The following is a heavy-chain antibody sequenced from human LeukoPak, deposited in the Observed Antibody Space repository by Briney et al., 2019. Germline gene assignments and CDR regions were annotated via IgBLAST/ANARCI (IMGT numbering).Heavy chain of an antibody. CDR2: IYYSGST. CDR3: ARTTEGGYTYNYFYYYYMDV. D-gene: IGHD5-18*01. Sequence: SETLSLTCTVSGGSISNYYWSWIRQPPGKGLEWLGYIYYSGSTNYKSSLKSRVTISIDTSKNQFSLKLSSVTAADTAVYYRARTTEGGYTYNYFYYYYMDVWGKGTTVTVSS. CDR1: GGSISNYY. V-gene: IGHV4-59*01. J-gene: IGHJ6*03.